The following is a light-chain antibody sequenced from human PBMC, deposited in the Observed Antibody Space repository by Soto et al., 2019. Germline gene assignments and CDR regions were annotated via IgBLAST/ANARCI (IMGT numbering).Light chain of an antibody. CDR1: QGISSW. Sequence: DIQMTQSPSFVSASVGDRVTIICRASQGISSWLAWYQQKAGKAPKLLIYAASSLQSGVPSRFSGSGSGTEFTLTISSLQSEDFAVYYCHHYNSWPYTFGQGTKVDI. V-gene: IGKV1-12*01. CDR2: AAS. J-gene: IGKJ2*01. CDR3: HHYNSWPYT.